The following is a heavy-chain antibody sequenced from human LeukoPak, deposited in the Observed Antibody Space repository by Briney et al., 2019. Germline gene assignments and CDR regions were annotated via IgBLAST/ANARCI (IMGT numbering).Heavy chain of an antibody. V-gene: IGHV3-9*03. CDR1: GFTFSSYW. Sequence: GGSLRLSCAASGFTFSSYWMHWVRQTPGKGLEWVSGISWNSGSIGYADSVKGRFTISRDNAKNSLYLQMNSLRAEDMALYYCAKDIARYYYDSSGFDYWGQGTLVTVSS. CDR2: ISWNSGSI. D-gene: IGHD3-22*01. CDR3: AKDIARYYYDSSGFDY. J-gene: IGHJ4*02.